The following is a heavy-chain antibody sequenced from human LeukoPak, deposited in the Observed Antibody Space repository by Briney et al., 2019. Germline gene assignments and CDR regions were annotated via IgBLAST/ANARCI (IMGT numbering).Heavy chain of an antibody. Sequence: GGSLRLSCAASGFTFSSNSLSWVRQAPGKGLEWVSIIYNGGSTYYADSVKGRFTISRDNSKNTLYLQMNSLRAEDAAVYYCATTKTYDSSGYYRYYFEYWGQGTLVTVSS. D-gene: IGHD3-22*01. CDR1: GFTFSSNS. CDR3: ATTKTYDSSGYYRYYFEY. V-gene: IGHV3-53*01. J-gene: IGHJ4*02. CDR2: IYNGGST.